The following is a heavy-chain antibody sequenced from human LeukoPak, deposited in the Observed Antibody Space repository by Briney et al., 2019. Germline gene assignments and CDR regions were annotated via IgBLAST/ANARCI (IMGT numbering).Heavy chain of an antibody. CDR2: ISSSSSYI. Sequence: GGSLRLSCAASGFTFSSYRMNWVRQAPGKGLEWVSSISSSSSYIYYADSVKGRFTISRDNAKNSLYLQMNSLRAEDTAVYYCARDFGSGRHEVDYWGQGTLVTVSS. J-gene: IGHJ4*02. CDR1: GFTFSSYR. D-gene: IGHD3-10*01. CDR3: ARDFGSGRHEVDY. V-gene: IGHV3-21*01.